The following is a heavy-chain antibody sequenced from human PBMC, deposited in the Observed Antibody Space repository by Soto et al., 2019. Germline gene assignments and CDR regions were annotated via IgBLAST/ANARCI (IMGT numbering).Heavy chain of an antibody. J-gene: IGHJ1*01. CDR3: ARERIAVAGNPEYFQH. CDR2: IYSGGST. CDR1: GFTVSSNY. Sequence: EVQLVESGGGLVQPGGSLRLSCAASGFTVSSNYMSWVRQAPGKGLEWVSVIYSGGSTYYADSVKGRFTISRDNSKXXSHFQMNSLRAEDTAVYYCARERIAVAGNPEYFQHWGQGTLVTVSS. V-gene: IGHV3-66*01. D-gene: IGHD6-19*01.